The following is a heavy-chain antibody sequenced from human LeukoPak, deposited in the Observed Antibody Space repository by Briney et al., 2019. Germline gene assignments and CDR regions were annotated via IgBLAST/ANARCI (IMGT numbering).Heavy chain of an antibody. CDR2: IYYSGST. V-gene: IGHV4-59*01. Sequence: PSETLSLTCTVSGGSISSYYWSWIRQPPGKGLEWIGYIYYSGSTNYDPSLKSRVTISVDTSKNQFSLKLSSVTAADTAVYYCARGGYCSGGSCYEDYWGQGTLSLSPQ. D-gene: IGHD2-15*01. CDR3: ARGGYCSGGSCYEDY. J-gene: IGHJ4*02. CDR1: GGSISSYY.